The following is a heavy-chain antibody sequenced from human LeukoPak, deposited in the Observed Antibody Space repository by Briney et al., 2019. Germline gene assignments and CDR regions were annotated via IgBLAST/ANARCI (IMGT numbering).Heavy chain of an antibody. V-gene: IGHV4-31*11. CDR2: IHYSGST. CDR1: GGAITNGDHY. CDR3: AGTDDYDFWSGYLDI. Sequence: SETLSLTCAVSGGAITNGDHYWSWTRQHPGGGLEWLGYIHYSGSTYYIPSLKSRLSMSLDTSDNQFSLRLTSVTAADTAVYYCAGTDDYDFWSGYLDIWGQGTMVTVSS. J-gene: IGHJ3*02. D-gene: IGHD3-3*01.